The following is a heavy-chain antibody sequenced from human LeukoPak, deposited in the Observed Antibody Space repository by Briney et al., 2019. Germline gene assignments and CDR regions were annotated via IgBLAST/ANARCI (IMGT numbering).Heavy chain of an antibody. CDR2: LSSDGSNK. V-gene: IGHV3-30-3*01. Sequence: GGSLSLSCAASGFTFSNYTMHWVRRAPGKGLEWVAVLSSDGSNKYYADSVKGRFTISRDISKNTLYLQMTSLRTEDTAVYYCARGAYHIVVATAPTYWGQGTLVTVSS. J-gene: IGHJ4*02. CDR1: GFTFSNYT. CDR3: ARGAYHIVVATAPTY. D-gene: IGHD2-21*02.